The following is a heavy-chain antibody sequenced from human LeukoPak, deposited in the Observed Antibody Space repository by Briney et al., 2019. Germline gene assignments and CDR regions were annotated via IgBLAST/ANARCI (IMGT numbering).Heavy chain of an antibody. CDR3: ARDSADLYGSGSYYTHWFDP. Sequence: GGSLRLSCAASGFTFSSYSMNWVRQAPGKGVEGVSYISSSSSTLYYGDAVKGRFTISRDNAKTSLSLQMHSLRDEDTAVYYCARDSADLYGSGSYYTHWFDPWGQGTLVTVSS. V-gene: IGHV3-48*02. J-gene: IGHJ5*02. CDR1: GFTFSSYS. D-gene: IGHD3-10*01. CDR2: ISSSSSTL.